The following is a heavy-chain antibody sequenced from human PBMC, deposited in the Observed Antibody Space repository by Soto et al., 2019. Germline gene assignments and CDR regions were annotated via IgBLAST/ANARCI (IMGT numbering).Heavy chain of an antibody. Sequence: SETLSLTCTVSGGSISSYYWSWIRQPAGKGLEWIGRIYTSGSTNYNPSLKSRVTMSVDTSKNQFSLKLSSVTAADTAVYYCARESLYYYDSSGYPRRTGFDPWGQGTLVTVSS. CDR1: GGSISSYY. D-gene: IGHD3-22*01. CDR2: IYTSGST. CDR3: ARESLYYYDSSGYPRRTGFDP. V-gene: IGHV4-4*07. J-gene: IGHJ5*02.